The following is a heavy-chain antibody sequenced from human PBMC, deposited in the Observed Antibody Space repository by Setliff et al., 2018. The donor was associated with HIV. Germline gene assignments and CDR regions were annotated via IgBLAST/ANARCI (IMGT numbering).Heavy chain of an antibody. CDR2: IYHSGST. Sequence: SETLSLTCAVSAYSISSGYYWGWIRQPTGKGLEWIGSIYHSGSTYYNPSLLSRVTISVDASKNQFSLNVISVTAADTAVYYCARDLEMAHAMWGQGTLVTVAS. V-gene: IGHV4-38-2*02. J-gene: IGHJ4*02. CDR1: AYSISSGYY. CDR3: ARDLEMAHAM.